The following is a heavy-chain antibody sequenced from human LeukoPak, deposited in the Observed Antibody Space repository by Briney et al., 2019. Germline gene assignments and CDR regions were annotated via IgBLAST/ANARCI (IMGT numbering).Heavy chain of an antibody. CDR1: GFNFNDYA. CDR2: ISWNSGTV. V-gene: IGHV3-9*03. CDR3: AKASADWYFDL. J-gene: IGHJ2*01. Sequence: PGGSLRLSCAASGFNFNDYAMHWVRQAPGKGLECVSGISWNSGTVAYADSVKGRFTISRDNSKNSLYLQMNSLRAEDMALYYCAKASADWYFDLWGRGTLVTVSS. D-gene: IGHD2-2*01.